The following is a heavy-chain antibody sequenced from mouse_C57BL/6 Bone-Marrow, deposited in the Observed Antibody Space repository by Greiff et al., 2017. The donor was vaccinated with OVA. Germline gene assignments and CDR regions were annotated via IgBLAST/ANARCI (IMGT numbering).Heavy chain of an antibody. CDR1: GYTFTSYW. V-gene: IGHV1-69*01. D-gene: IGHD2-13*01. Sequence: QVQLQQPGAELVMPGASVKLSCKASGYTFTSYWMHWVKQRPGQGLEWIGEIDPSDSYTNYNQKFKGKSTLTVDKSSSTAYMQLSSLTSEDSAVYYCARSSRPWGEGYFDYWGQGTTLTVSS. J-gene: IGHJ2*01. CDR2: IDPSDSYT. CDR3: ARSSRPWGEGYFDY.